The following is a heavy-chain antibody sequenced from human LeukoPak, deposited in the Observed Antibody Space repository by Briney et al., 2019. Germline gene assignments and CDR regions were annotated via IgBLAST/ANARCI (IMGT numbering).Heavy chain of an antibody. CDR3: ASVSDYSSSWYPPFAY. D-gene: IGHD6-13*01. J-gene: IGHJ4*02. CDR1: GYTFTSYD. Sequence: GASVKVSCKASGYTFTSYDINWVRQATGQGLEWMGWMNPNSGNTGYAQKFQGRVTMTRNTSISTAYMELSSLRSEDTAVYYCASVSDYSSSWYPPFAYWGQGPLVTAPS. CDR2: MNPNSGNT. V-gene: IGHV1-8*01.